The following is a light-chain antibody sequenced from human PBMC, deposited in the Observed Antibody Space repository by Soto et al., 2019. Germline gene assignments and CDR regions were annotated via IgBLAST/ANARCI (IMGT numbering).Light chain of an antibody. CDR1: SSNIGTNT. CDR3: AAWDDSLDGFYV. J-gene: IGLJ1*01. V-gene: IGLV1-44*01. CDR2: NND. Sequence: QSVLTQPPSASGTPGQRVTISCSGSSSNIGTNTVNWYLQLPGTAPKLLIYNNDERPSGVPERFSGSKFGTSASLAIGGLQSEDEADYYCAAWDDSLDGFYVFGSGTKLTVL.